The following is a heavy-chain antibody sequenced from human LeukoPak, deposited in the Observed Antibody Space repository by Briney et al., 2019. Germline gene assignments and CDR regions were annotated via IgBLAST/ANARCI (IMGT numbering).Heavy chain of an antibody. J-gene: IGHJ4*02. CDR2: IYPGDSDT. CDR1: GNSFSNYW. CDR3: ARVDYYDRSGYFDY. V-gene: IGHV5-51*01. D-gene: IGHD3-22*01. Sequence: GESLKISCEGPGNSFSNYWLGWVRQMPGKGLEWMGIIYPGDSDTRYSPSFQGQVTISADKSISTAYLQWSSLKASDTAMYYCARVDYYDRSGYFDYWDQGTQVTVSS.